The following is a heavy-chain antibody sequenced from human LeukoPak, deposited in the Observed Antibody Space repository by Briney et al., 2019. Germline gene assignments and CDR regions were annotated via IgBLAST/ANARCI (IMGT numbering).Heavy chain of an antibody. V-gene: IGHV3-23*01. D-gene: IGHD4-23*01. CDR1: GFTFSNYA. CDR3: AKEGLTTVVTPVDYFQH. Sequence: GGSLRLSCAASGFTFSNYAMSWVRQAPGRGLEWVSTVNSAGTTYYADSVKGRFTISRDNSKNTLYLQMHSLRAEDTAVYYCAKEGLTTVVTPVDYFQHWGQASLVSVSS. CDR2: VNSAGTT. J-gene: IGHJ1*01.